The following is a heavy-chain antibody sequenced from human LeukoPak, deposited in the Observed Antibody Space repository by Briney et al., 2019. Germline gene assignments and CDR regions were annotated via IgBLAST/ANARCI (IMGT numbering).Heavy chain of an antibody. CDR2: ISYDGSNK. CDR1: GFTFSNSW. Sequence: GGSLRLSCAASGFTFSNSWMVWLRQAPGKGLEWVAVISYDGSNKYYADSVKGRFTISRDNSKNTLYLQMGSLRAEDMAVYYCARDGAYSSSWYYYFDYWGQGTLVTVSS. D-gene: IGHD6-6*01. V-gene: IGHV3-30*14. J-gene: IGHJ4*02. CDR3: ARDGAYSSSWYYYFDY.